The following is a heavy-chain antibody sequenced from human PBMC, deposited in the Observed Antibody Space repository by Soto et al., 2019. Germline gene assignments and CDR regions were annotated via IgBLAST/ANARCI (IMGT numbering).Heavy chain of an antibody. V-gene: IGHV1-3*01. CDR2: ITAGNGNT. Sequence: GASVKVCCKASGYTFTSYTMHWVRQAPGQRLEWMGWITAGNGNTKYSQKFQGRVTITRDTSASTVYMELNSLTSEDTAVYYCARTAGPTPFDPWGQGTPVTVSS. J-gene: IGHJ5*02. CDR3: ARTAGPTPFDP. D-gene: IGHD6-19*01. CDR1: GYTFTSYT.